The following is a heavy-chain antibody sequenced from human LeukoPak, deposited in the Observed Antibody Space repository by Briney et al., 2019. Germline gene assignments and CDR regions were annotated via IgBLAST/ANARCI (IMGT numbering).Heavy chain of an antibody. CDR1: GFTFDDYG. J-gene: IGHJ4*02. CDR2: VDWSGGRT. V-gene: IGHV3-20*04. Sequence: ESLTLSCTASGFTFDDYGMSWVRQAPGRRLEWVSTVDWSGGRTSSAESVKRRFTISRDNAKNSLYLQMNSLRAEDTALYFCVRSRSNYFDYWGQGALVTVSS. CDR3: VRSRSNYFDY.